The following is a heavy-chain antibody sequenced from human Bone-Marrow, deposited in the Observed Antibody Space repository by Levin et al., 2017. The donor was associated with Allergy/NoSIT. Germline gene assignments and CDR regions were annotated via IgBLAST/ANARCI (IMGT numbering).Heavy chain of an antibody. CDR2: IKQDGSEK. CDR3: ARLSMVQERDY. V-gene: IGHV3-7*03. CDR1: GFTFSSYW. J-gene: IGHJ4*02. Sequence: GGSLRLSCAAYGFTFSSYWMSWVRQAPGKGLEWVANIKQDGSEKYYVDSVKGRFTISRDNAKNSVFLQMNSLRAEDTAVYYCARLSMVQERDYWGQGTLVTVSS. D-gene: IGHD2/OR15-2a*01.